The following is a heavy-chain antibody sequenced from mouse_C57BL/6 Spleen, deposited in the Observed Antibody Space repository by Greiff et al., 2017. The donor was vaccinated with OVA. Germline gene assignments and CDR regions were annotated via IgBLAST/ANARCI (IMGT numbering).Heavy chain of an antibody. CDR3: ARWKYYGSPYGYFDV. CDR2: INPNNGGT. CDR1: GYTFTDYN. D-gene: IGHD1-1*01. J-gene: IGHJ1*03. V-gene: IGHV1-22*01. Sequence: VQLKQSGPELVKPGASVKMSCKASGYTFTDYNMHWVKQSHGKSLEWIGYINPNNGGTSYNQKFKGKATLTVNKSSSTAYMELRSLTSEDSAVYYCARWKYYGSPYGYFDVWGTGTTVTVSS.